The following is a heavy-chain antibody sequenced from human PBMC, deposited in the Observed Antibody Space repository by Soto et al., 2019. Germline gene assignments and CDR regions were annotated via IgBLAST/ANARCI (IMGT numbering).Heavy chain of an antibody. J-gene: IGHJ4*02. V-gene: IGHV3-53*01. CDR2: IYSGGNS. CDR1: RVRVNITD. D-gene: IGHD2-21*01. Sequence: PAGSLELSCTTSRVRVNITDMGVVLQAPGKGLDWVSVIYSGGNSYYAVSVQGRFTISRDNSKNTVYLQMNSLRGEDTAIYYCARLCPSGSETYSFRYTGFDTRGEGTLVTVSS. CDR3: ARLCPSGSETYSFRYTGFDT.